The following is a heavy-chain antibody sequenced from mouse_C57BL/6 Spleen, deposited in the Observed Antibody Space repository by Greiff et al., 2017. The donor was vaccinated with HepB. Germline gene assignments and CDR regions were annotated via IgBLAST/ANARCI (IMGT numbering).Heavy chain of an antibody. J-gene: IGHJ1*03. Sequence: EVQGVESGGGLVKPGGSLKLSCAASGFTFSDYGMHWVRQAPEKGLEWVAYISSGSSTIYYADTVKGRFTISRDTAKNTLFLQMTSLRSEDTAMYYCVSKGWDVSDWDVDVLGTGTTVTVAS. D-gene: IGHD3-3*01. CDR1: GFTFSDYG. V-gene: IGHV5-17*01. CDR2: ISSGSSTI. CDR3: VSKGWDVSDWDVDV.